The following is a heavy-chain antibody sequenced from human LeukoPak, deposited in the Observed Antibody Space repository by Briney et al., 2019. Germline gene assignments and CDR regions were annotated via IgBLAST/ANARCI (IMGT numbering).Heavy chain of an antibody. CDR2: IDSRDNT. J-gene: IGHJ5*02. V-gene: IGHV3-53*04. CDR3: ARESTPLRGAFDP. CDR1: GFTVRNNH. Sequence: QTGGSLRLSCAASGFTVRNNHISWVRQAPGKGLEWVSVIDSRDNTYHADSVKGRFTISRHTSKNTLYLQMNSLRAEDTAVYYCARESTPLRGAFDPWGPGTLVTVSS. D-gene: IGHD5-24*01.